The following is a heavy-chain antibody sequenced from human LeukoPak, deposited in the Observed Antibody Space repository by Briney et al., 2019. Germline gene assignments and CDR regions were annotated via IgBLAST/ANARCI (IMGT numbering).Heavy chain of an antibody. V-gene: IGHV4-59*01. CDR1: GGSISSYY. J-gene: IGHJ4*02. CDR3: ARGPMVRGVIKLDY. Sequence: SKTLSLTCTVSGGSISSYYWSWIRQPPGKGLEWIGFIYYSGSTNYNPSLMGRVTISIDTSKNQFSLKLSSVTAADMAVYYCARGPMVRGVIKLDYWGQGTLVTVSS. D-gene: IGHD3-10*01. CDR2: IYYSGST.